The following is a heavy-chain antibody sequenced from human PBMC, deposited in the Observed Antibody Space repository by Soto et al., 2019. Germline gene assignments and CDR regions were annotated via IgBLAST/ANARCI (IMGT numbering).Heavy chain of an antibody. CDR3: TTDPGGQGGQWPDYYYYGMDV. Sequence: GGSLRLSCAASGFTFSNAWMNWVRQAPGKGLGWVGRIKSKTDGGTTDYAAPVKGRFTISRDDSKNTLYLQMNSLKTEDTAVYYCTTDPGGQGGQWPDYYYYGMDVWGQGTTVTVSS. CDR2: IKSKTDGGTT. J-gene: IGHJ6*02. CDR1: GFTFSNAW. V-gene: IGHV3-15*07. D-gene: IGHD6-19*01.